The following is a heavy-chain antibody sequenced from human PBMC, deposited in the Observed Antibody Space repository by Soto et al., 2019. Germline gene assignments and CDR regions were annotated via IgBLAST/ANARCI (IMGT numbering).Heavy chain of an antibody. CDR3: AKGTICMMVVGYCAY. J-gene: IGHJ4*02. CDR1: GSNFTSLA. V-gene: IGHV3-30-3*02. Sequence: SMRLAWAVSGSNFTSLAVHCVRQAPDNGREWEAAVLSDGLNAHHRDSGEGRFTIARDDSETTVYLQLSSLSGDDTAMYYCAKGTICMMVVGYCAYWGQGTLVTVS. CDR2: VLSDGLNA. D-gene: IGHD3-22*01.